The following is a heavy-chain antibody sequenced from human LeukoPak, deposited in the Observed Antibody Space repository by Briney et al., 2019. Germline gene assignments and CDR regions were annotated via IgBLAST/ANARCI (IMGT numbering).Heavy chain of an antibody. J-gene: IGHJ4*02. CDR3: ARQGYTYADDF. CDR2: IYHSGST. CDR1: GGSVTSGGYS. Sequence: SETLSLTRTVSGGSVTSGGYSWTWIRQPPGKGLEWIGYIYHSGSTYYNPSLKSRLTISVDRSKNQISLKLSSVTAADTAVYYCARQGYTYADDFWGQGTLVTVSS. D-gene: IGHD5-18*01. V-gene: IGHV4-30-2*01.